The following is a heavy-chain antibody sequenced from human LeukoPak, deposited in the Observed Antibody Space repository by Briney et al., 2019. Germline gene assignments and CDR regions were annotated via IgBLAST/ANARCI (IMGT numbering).Heavy chain of an antibody. CDR3: ARRLRGSGWYGRVYYYYYMDV. CDR1: GGSFSGYY. J-gene: IGHJ6*03. CDR2: INHSGST. Sequence: PSETLSLTCAVYGGSFSGYYWSWIRQPPGKGLEWIGEINHSGSTNYNPSLKSRVTISVDTSKNQFSLKLSSVTAADTAVYYCARRLRGSGWYGRVYYYYYMDVWGKGTTVTISS. V-gene: IGHV4-34*01. D-gene: IGHD6-19*01.